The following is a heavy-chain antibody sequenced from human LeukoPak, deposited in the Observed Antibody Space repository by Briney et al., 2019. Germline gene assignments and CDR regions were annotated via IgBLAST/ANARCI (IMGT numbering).Heavy chain of an antibody. Sequence: GGSLRLSCAASGFTFSSYWMSWVRQAPGKGLEWVANIKKDGSEKYYVDSVKGRFTISRDNAKTSLYLQMNSLRAEDTAVYYCARDLSGVAGYTYGRGIGYWGQGTLVTVSS. J-gene: IGHJ4*02. CDR3: ARDLSGVAGYTYGRGIGY. CDR2: IKKDGSEK. CDR1: GFTFSSYW. D-gene: IGHD5-18*01. V-gene: IGHV3-7*01.